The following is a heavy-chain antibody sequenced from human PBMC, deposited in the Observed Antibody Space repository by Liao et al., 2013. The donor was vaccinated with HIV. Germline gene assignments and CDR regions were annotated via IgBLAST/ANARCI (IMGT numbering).Heavy chain of an antibody. Sequence: QVQLQESGPGLVKPSETLSLTCTVSGGSISSYYWSWIRQPPGKGLEWIGYIYYSGSTNYNPSLKSRVTISVDTSKNQFSLKLSSVTAADTAVYYCARDYYYGSGSYCQAFDIWGQGTMVTVSS. CDR1: GGSISSYY. J-gene: IGHJ3*02. D-gene: IGHD3-10*01. V-gene: IGHV4-59*01. CDR2: IYYSGST. CDR3: ARDYYYGSGSYCQAFDI.